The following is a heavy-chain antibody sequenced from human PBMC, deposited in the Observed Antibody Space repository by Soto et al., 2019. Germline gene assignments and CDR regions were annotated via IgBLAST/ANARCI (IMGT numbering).Heavy chain of an antibody. Sequence: SVKVSCKASGGTFSSYAISWVRQAPGQGLEWMGGIIPIFGTANYAQKFQGRVTITADESTSTAYMELSSLRSEDTAVYYCVRGRSVVDILPGLWFAFEIWGQGTMVTVSS. J-gene: IGHJ3*02. V-gene: IGHV1-69*13. CDR2: IIPIFGTA. D-gene: IGHD3-9*01. CDR3: VRGRSVVDILPGLWFAFEI. CDR1: GGTFSSYA.